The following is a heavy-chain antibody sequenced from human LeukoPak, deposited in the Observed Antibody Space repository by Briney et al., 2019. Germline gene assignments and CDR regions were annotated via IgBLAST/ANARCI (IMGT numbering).Heavy chain of an antibody. J-gene: IGHJ4*02. Sequence: GGSLRLSCAASGFTFSSYAMSWVRPAPGKGLEWVSAISGSVGRTNHTDSVKCRFTISRDNSKNTVYLQMNSLGVEDTAVYYCAKGGAYSSGWYEGIDYWGQGTLVTVSS. CDR2: ISGSVGRT. CDR1: GFTFSSYA. CDR3: AKGGAYSSGWYEGIDY. D-gene: IGHD6-19*01. V-gene: IGHV3-23*01.